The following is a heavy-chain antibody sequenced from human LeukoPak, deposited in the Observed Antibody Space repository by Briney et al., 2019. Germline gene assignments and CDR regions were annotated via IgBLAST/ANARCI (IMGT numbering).Heavy chain of an antibody. D-gene: IGHD5-24*01. CDR3: ARGAGAGYNLQPFDY. J-gene: IGHJ4*02. V-gene: IGHV4-59*08. Sequence: SDTLSLTCTVSGVSISSYYWSWIRQPPGKGLEWIGYINYSGSTKYNPSFKIRVSISVDTSKNQFSLKLSSVTAADTAVYYCARGAGAGYNLQPFDYWGQGTLVTVSS. CDR2: INYSGST. CDR1: GVSISSYY.